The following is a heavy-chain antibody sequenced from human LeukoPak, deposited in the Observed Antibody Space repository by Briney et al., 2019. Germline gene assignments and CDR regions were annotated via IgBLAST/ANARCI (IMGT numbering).Heavy chain of an antibody. D-gene: IGHD3-10*01. Sequence: GASVKVSCKASGYTFTSYGISWVRQAPGQGLEWMGWISAYNGNTNYAQKLQGRVTMTTDTSTSTAYMELRSLRSDDTAVYYCASARTLAGFGEPRNWFDPWGQGTLVTVSS. CDR3: ASARTLAGFGEPRNWFDP. CDR2: ISAYNGNT. J-gene: IGHJ5*02. CDR1: GYTFTSYG. V-gene: IGHV1-18*01.